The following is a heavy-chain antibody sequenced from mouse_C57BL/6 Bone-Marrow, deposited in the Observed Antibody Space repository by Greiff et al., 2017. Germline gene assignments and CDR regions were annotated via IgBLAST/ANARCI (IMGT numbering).Heavy chain of an antibody. CDR2: IYPRSGNT. D-gene: IGHD1-1*01. CDR1: GYTFTSYG. J-gene: IGHJ1*03. Sequence: VMLVESGAELARPGASVKLSCKASGYTFTSYGISWVKQRTGQGLEWIGEIYPRSGNTYYNEKFKGKATMTADKSSSTEYVELRSLTSEDSAVYFCALYYGSSFYWYFDVWGTGTTVTVSS. V-gene: IGHV1-81*01. CDR3: ALYYGSSFYWYFDV.